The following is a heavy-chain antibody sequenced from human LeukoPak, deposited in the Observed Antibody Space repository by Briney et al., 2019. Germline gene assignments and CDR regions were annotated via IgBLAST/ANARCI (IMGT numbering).Heavy chain of an antibody. CDR2: ISYDGSNK. V-gene: IGHV3-30*03. J-gene: IGHJ6*02. Sequence: GGSLRLSCAASGFTFSSYGMHWVRQAPGKGLEWVAVISYDGSNKYYADSVKGRFTISRDNSKNTLYLQMNSLRAEDTAVYYCARDWPTTSYDFWSGYYYYYYGMDVWGQGTTVTVSS. CDR3: ARDWPTTSYDFWSGYYYYYYGMDV. D-gene: IGHD3-3*01. CDR1: GFTFSSYG.